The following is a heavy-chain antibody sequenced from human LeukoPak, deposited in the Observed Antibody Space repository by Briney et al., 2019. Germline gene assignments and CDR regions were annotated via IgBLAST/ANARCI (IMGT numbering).Heavy chain of an antibody. D-gene: IGHD3-22*01. CDR1: GFTFSSYW. Sequence: GGSLRLSCAASGFTFSSYWMSWVRQAPGKGLEWVANIKQDGSEKYYVDSVKGRFTISRDNAKNSLYLQMNSLRAEDTAVYYCARDNSNDGSGYLDYGGQEPWVTVS. CDR2: IKQDGSEK. J-gene: IGHJ4*02. V-gene: IGHV3-7*01. CDR3: ARDNSNDGSGYLDY.